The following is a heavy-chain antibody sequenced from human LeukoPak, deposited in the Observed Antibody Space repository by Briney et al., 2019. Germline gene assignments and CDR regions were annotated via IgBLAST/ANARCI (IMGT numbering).Heavy chain of an antibody. J-gene: IGHJ4*02. CDR3: ARDMELLWFGELYPFDY. CDR1: GFTVSSNY. V-gene: IGHV3-53*01. CDR2: IYSGGST. Sequence: GGSLRLSCAASGFTVSSNYMSWVRQAPGKGLEWVSVIYSGGSTYYADSVKGRFTISRDNSKNTLYLQMNSLRAEDTAVYYCARDMELLWFGELYPFDYWGQGTLVTVSS. D-gene: IGHD3-10*01.